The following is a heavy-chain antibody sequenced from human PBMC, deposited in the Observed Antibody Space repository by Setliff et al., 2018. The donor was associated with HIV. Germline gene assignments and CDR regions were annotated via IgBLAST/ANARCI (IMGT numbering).Heavy chain of an antibody. CDR2: TNEDGSES. Sequence: GGSLRLSCTASGFSFSSYWMHWVRQGPGEGLVWVSRTNEDGSESYYVDSVKGRFIASTDNAKNPLYLQMNSLRAEDTAVYYCAREESASSWGYYHYYMDVWGKGTTVTVSS. V-gene: IGHV3-7*01. CDR3: AREESASSWGYYHYYMDV. CDR1: GFSFSSYW. D-gene: IGHD3-16*01. J-gene: IGHJ6*03.